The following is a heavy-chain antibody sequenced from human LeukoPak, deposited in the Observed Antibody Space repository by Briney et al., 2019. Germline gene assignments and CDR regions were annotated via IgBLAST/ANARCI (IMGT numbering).Heavy chain of an antibody. CDR2: IYSGGST. J-gene: IGHJ6*02. CDR3: ARDRASGGMDV. V-gene: IGHV3-53*01. Sequence: GGSLRLSCAASGFTVSSNYMSWVRQAPGKRLEWVSVIYSGGSTYYADSVKGRFTISRDNSKNTLYLQMNSLRAEDTAVYYCARDRASGGMDVWGQGTTVTVSS. D-gene: IGHD3-10*01. CDR1: GFTVSSNY.